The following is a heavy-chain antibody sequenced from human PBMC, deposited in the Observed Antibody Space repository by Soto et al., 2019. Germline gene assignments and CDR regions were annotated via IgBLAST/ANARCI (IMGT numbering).Heavy chain of an antibody. CDR2: IKQDGSEK. Sequence: GGSLRLSCAASGFTFSSYWMSWVRQAPGKGLEWVANIKQDGSEKYYVGSVKGRFTISRDNAKNSLYLQMNSLRAEDTAVYYCARDTPDPPSPNFDYWGQGTLVTVSS. CDR3: ARDTPDPPSPNFDY. J-gene: IGHJ4*02. V-gene: IGHV3-7*01. CDR1: GFTFSSYW.